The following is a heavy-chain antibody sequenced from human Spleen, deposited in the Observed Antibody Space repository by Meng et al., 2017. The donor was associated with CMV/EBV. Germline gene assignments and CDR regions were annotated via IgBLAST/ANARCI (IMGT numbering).Heavy chain of an antibody. J-gene: IGHJ4*02. CDR3: VRDGVTASYYYDY. V-gene: IGHV6-1*01. CDR1: GDSVSSNSAA. D-gene: IGHD5-18*01. CDR2: IYYRSRWYD. Sequence: SETLSLTCAISGDSVSSNSAAWNWIRQSPLRGLEWLGRIYYRSRWYDGYAVSVRGRITISPDTSKNQFSLQLSSVTPEDTAVYYCVRDGVTASYYYDYWDQGTVVTVSS.